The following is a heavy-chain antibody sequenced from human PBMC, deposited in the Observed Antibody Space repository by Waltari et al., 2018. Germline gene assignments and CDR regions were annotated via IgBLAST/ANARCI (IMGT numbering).Heavy chain of an antibody. V-gene: IGHV4-59*01. Sequence: QVQLQESGPGLVKPSSTLSLTCTVSGGSISSYYWRWIRHPPGKGREWIGYIYYSGSTNYNPSLKSRVTISVDTSKNQFSLKLSSVTAADTAVYYCARVGDPSSGGVVPAPPSLTSGGAHGGNWFDPWGQGTLVTVAS. CDR3: ARVGDPSSGGVVPAPPSLTSGGAHGGNWFDP. CDR1: GGSISSYY. CDR2: IYYSGST. J-gene: IGHJ5*02. D-gene: IGHD2-2*01.